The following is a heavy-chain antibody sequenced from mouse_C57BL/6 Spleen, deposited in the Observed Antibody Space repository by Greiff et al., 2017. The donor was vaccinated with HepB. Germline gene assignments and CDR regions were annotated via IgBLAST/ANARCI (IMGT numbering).Heavy chain of an antibody. J-gene: IGHJ3*01. V-gene: IGHV1-54*01. Sequence: QVQLKESGAELVRPGTSVKVSCKASGYAFTNYLIEWVKQRPGQGLEWIGVINPGSGGTNYNEKFKGKATLTADKSSSTAYMQLSSLTSEDSAVYFCAREGSSGWFAYWGQGTLVTVSA. CDR3: AREGSSGWFAY. D-gene: IGHD3-2*02. CDR1: GYAFTNYL. CDR2: INPGSGGT.